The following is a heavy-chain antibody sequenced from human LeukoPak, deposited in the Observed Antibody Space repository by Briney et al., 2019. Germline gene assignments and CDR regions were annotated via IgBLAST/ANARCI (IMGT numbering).Heavy chain of an antibody. V-gene: IGHV3-30*18. Sequence: GGSLRLSCAASGFTFSSYGMHWVRQAPGKGLEWVAVISYDGSNKYYADSVKGRFTTSRDNSKNTLYLQMNSLRAEDTAVYYCAKEKTVVLGYCSGGSCYSEGAFDYWGQGTLVTVSS. CDR1: GFTFSSYG. CDR3: AKEKTVVLGYCSGGSCYSEGAFDY. J-gene: IGHJ4*02. D-gene: IGHD2-15*01. CDR2: ISYDGSNK.